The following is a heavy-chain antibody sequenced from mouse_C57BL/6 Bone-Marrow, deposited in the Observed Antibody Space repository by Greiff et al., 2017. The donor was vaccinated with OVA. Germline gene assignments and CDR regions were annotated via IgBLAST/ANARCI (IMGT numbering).Heavy chain of an antibody. CDR1: GYTFTDYY. CDR2: INPYNGGT. J-gene: IGHJ2*01. D-gene: IGHD2-3*01. Sequence: SGPVLVKPGASVKMSCKASGYTFTDYYMNWVKQSHGKSLEWIGVINPYNGGTSYNQKFKGKATLTVDKSSSTAYMELNSLTSEDSAVYYCARVDGTGRDYWGQGTTLTGSS. V-gene: IGHV1-19*01. CDR3: ARVDGTGRDY.